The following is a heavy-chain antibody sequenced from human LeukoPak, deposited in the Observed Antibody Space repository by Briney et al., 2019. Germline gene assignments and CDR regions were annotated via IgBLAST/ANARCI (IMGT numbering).Heavy chain of an antibody. D-gene: IGHD3-10*01. J-gene: IGHJ4*02. CDR2: IHYSGTT. Sequence: SETLSLTCNVSGGSISDNDYSWDWIRQPPGEGLEWMGCIHYSGTTYSNPSLKSRISISVDTSKSQFSLKLRSVTAADTAVYYCARRYYFVSGSYYPFDFWGQGTLVTVSS. V-gene: IGHV4-39*01. CDR3: ARRYYFVSGSYYPFDF. CDR1: GGSISDNDYS.